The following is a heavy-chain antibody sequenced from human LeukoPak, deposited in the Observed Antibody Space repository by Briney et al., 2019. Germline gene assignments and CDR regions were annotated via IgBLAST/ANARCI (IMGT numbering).Heavy chain of an antibody. V-gene: IGHV4-4*07. CDR3: ATQIAAAGTGFDY. CDR1: GGSISSYY. D-gene: IGHD6-13*01. Sequence: PSETLSLTCTVSGGSISSYYRSWIRQPAGKGLEWIGRIYTSGSTNYNPSLKSRVTMSVDTSKNQFSLKLSSVTAADTAVYYCATQIAAAGTGFDYWGQGTLVTVSS. J-gene: IGHJ4*02. CDR2: IYTSGST.